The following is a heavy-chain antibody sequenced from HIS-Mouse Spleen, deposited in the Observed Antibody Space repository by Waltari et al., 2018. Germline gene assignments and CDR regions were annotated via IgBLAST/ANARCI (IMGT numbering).Heavy chain of an antibody. CDR1: GGSISSSSYY. V-gene: IGHV4-39*07. CDR3: AREIPYSSSWYDWYFDL. D-gene: IGHD6-13*01. CDR2: SHYSGRP. Sequence: QLQLQESGPGLVKPSETLSLTCTVSGGSISSSSYYWGWIRQPPGKGLEWIGSSHYSGRPYYTPSLTSRVTIPVDPSNTQFSLTLSSVTAADTAVYYCAREIPYSSSWYDWYFDLWGRGTLVTVSS. J-gene: IGHJ2*01.